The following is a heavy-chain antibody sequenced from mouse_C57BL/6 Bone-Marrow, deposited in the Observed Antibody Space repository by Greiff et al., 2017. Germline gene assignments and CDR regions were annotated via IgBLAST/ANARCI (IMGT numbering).Heavy chain of an antibody. CDR3: ARWGGYYGY. Sequence: QVQLQQPGAELVRPGSSVKLSCKASGYTFTSYWMDWVKQRPGQGLEWIGNIYPSDSETHYNQKFKDKATLTVDKSSSTAYMQLSSLTSEDSAVDYCARWGGYYGYWGQGTTLTVSS. J-gene: IGHJ2*01. V-gene: IGHV1-61*01. D-gene: IGHD2-3*01. CDR1: GYTFTSYW. CDR2: IYPSDSET.